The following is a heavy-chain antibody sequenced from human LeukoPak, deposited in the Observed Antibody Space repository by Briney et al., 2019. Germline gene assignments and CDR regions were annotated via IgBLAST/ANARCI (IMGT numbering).Heavy chain of an antibody. CDR1: GGSISYYY. Sequence: PSETLSLTCTVSGGSISYYYWNWIQQPPGKGLEWIGYIYSSGSTNYNPSLKSQVTISLDTSKNQFSLKLSSVTAADTAVYYCARMGDYYDSSGYRHDAFDIWGQGTMVTVSS. D-gene: IGHD3-22*01. CDR2: IYSSGST. CDR3: ARMGDYYDSSGYRHDAFDI. J-gene: IGHJ3*02. V-gene: IGHV4-59*01.